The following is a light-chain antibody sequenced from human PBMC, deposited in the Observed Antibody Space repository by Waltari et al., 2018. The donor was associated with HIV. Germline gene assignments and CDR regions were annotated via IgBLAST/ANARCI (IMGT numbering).Light chain of an antibody. Sequence: EIQMTQSPATLSVSPGERATLHCRASQNINKHLAWYQQKLGQPPRLLIYDISTRAPGIPARFSASGSGTEFTLTISSLQSEDFGVYYCQQYTYWPLTFGGGTKVEIQ. CDR3: QQYTYWPLT. CDR2: DIS. V-gene: IGKV3-15*01. J-gene: IGKJ4*01. CDR1: QNINKH.